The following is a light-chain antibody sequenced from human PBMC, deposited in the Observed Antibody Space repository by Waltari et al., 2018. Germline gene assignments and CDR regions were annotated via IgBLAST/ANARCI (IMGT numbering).Light chain of an antibody. J-gene: IGLJ3*02. Sequence: QSVLTQPPSASGTPGPRVTIPCSGRRSNIGSSYVYWYQQVPGTAPKLLIYRNNQRPSGVPDRFSGSKSGTSASLAISGLRSEDEADYYCEAWDDSLSVLVFGGGTKVTVL. CDR3: EAWDDSLSVLV. CDR1: RSNIGSSY. V-gene: IGLV1-47*01. CDR2: RNN.